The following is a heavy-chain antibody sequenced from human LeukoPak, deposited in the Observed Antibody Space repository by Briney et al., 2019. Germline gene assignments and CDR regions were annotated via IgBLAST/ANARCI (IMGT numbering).Heavy chain of an antibody. CDR1: GDSISSYY. CDR3: VRQQTPHGNFDY. V-gene: IGHV4-59*01. Sequence: SETLSLTCTVSGDSISSYYWSWIRQPPGKGLDWIGYMYYSGSTNCNPSLKSRVTMSVDTSKNQFSLKLSSVTAADTAVYYCVRQQTPHGNFDYWGQGTLVTVSS. J-gene: IGHJ4*02. CDR2: MYYSGST. D-gene: IGHD1-26*01.